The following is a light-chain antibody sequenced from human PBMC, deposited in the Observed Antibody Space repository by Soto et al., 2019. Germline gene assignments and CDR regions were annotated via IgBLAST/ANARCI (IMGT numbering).Light chain of an antibody. CDR3: LKYDSAPRT. J-gene: IGKJ1*01. V-gene: IGKV1-27*01. Sequence: DIQMTQSPSSLSASVGDRVSMTCRASEGINKFLAWCQQKPGKVPKLLIYATSTLQSGVPSRFSGSGSGTDFTLTISSLQPEDVATYFCLKYDSAPRTFAQGTKVDIK. CDR2: ATS. CDR1: EGINKF.